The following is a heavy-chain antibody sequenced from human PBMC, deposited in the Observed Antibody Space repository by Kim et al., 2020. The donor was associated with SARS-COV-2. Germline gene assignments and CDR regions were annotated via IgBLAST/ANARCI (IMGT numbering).Heavy chain of an antibody. CDR1: GYTFTSYG. J-gene: IGHJ4*02. Sequence: ASVKVSCKASGYTFTSYGISWVRQAPGQGLEWMGWISAYNGNTNYAQKLQGRVTMTTDTSTSTAYMELRSLRSDDTAVYYCARDLGYGGKRIPPFDYWGQGTLVTVSS. D-gene: IGHD4-17*01. CDR2: ISAYNGNT. CDR3: ARDLGYGGKRIPPFDY. V-gene: IGHV1-18*04.